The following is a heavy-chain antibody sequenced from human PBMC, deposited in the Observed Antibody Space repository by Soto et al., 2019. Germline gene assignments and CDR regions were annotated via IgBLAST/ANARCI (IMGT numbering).Heavy chain of an antibody. CDR1: GYTFTSYG. Sequence: QVQLVQSGAEVKKPGASVKVSCKASGYTFTSYGISWGRQAPGQGLAWMGWISAYNGNTKYAQKLQDRVTMNTDTSTSTAYMELRSLISDDTAVYYCARCHCSSTSWEDYYYYYYMYVLGTGTTVTVSS. CDR3: ARCHCSSTSWEDYYYYYYMYV. CDR2: ISAYNGNT. D-gene: IGHD2-2*01. V-gene: IGHV1-18*01. J-gene: IGHJ6*03.